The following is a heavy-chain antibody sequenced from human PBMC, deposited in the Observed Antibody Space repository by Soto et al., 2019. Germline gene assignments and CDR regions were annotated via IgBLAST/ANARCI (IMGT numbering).Heavy chain of an antibody. CDR1: GDSVSSNSAA. CDR3: TREPSVGGGLSGRYGLGV. Sequence: SQTLSLTCAISGDSVSSNSAAWNWIRKSPSGGLEWLGRTYYRSKWYNDYAFSVKGRITINPDTSKNQFSLHLTSVIPEDTAVYYCTREPSVGGGLSGRYGLGVWGQGTTVTVSS. V-gene: IGHV6-1*01. CDR2: TYYRSKWYN. D-gene: IGHD3-16*01. J-gene: IGHJ6*02.